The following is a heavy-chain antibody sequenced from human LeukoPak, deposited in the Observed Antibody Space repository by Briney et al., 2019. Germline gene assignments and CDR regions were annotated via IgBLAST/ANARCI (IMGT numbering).Heavy chain of an antibody. V-gene: IGHV3-20*04. Sequence: GGSLRLSCAASGFTFSSYGMSWVRQAPGKGLEWVSGINWNGGSTGYADSVKGRFTISRDNAKNSLYLQMNSLRAEDTALYYCAKENGYYYYMDVWGKGTTVTVSS. D-gene: IGHD1-1*01. CDR2: INWNGGST. CDR1: GFTFSSYG. CDR3: AKENGYYYYMDV. J-gene: IGHJ6*03.